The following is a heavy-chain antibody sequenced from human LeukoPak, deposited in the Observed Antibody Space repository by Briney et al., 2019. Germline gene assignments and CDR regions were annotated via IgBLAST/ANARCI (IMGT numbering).Heavy chain of an antibody. CDR1: GGSFSGYY. D-gene: IGHD2-8*01. CDR3: ASSRRRGMVTPYYFDY. J-gene: IGHJ4*02. Sequence: PSETLSLTCAVYGGSFSGYYWSWIRQPPGKGLEWIGKINHSGSTNYNPSLKSRATISVDTSKNQFSLKLSSVTAADTAVYYCASSRRRGMVTPYYFDYWGQGTLVTVSS. V-gene: IGHV4-34*01. CDR2: INHSGST.